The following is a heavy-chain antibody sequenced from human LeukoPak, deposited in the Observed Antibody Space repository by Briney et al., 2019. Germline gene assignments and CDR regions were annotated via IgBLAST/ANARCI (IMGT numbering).Heavy chain of an antibody. J-gene: IGHJ5*02. CDR2: INPNSGGT. V-gene: IGHV1-2*02. CDR1: GYTFTGYY. CDR3: ARDQRYCSGGSCYPDWFDP. D-gene: IGHD2-15*01. Sequence: ASVKVSCKASGYTFTGYYMHWVRQAPGQGLEWMGWINPNSGGTNYAQKFQGRVTMTRDTSISTAYMELSRLRSDDTAVYYCARDQRYCSGGSCYPDWFDPWGQGTLVTVSS.